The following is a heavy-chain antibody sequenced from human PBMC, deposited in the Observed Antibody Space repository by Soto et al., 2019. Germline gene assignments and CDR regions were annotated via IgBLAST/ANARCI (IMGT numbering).Heavy chain of an antibody. J-gene: IGHJ5*02. CDR2: IHGSGSA. CDR3: ARSSHKESWFDP. V-gene: IGHV4-4*07. CDR1: NGSISNFD. D-gene: IGHD6-13*01. Sequence: SQILSLSRSVSNGSISNFDWNWIRQSAGKGLEWIGRIHGSGSATYNPSLRSRVTMSVDTSKNQFSLKVNSVTGADTAVYYCARSSHKESWFDPWGQGTLVTV.